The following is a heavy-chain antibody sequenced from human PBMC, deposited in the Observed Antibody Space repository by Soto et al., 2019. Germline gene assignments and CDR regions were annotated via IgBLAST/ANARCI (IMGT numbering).Heavy chain of an antibody. V-gene: IGHV4-59*01. Sequence: TSETLSLTCTVSGGSISSYYWSWIRQPPGKGLEWIGYIYYSGSTNYNPSLKSRVTISVDTSKNQFSLKLSSVTAADTAVYYCARSFRHRSFDYWGQGTLVTVSS. CDR2: IYYSGST. CDR1: GGSISSYY. J-gene: IGHJ4*02. CDR3: ARSFRHRSFDY. D-gene: IGHD2-21*01.